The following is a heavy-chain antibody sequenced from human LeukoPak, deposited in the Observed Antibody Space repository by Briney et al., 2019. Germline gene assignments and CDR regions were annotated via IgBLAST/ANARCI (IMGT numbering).Heavy chain of an antibody. CDR1: GYTFTGYY. Sequence: ASVKVSCKASGYTFTGYYMHWVRQAPGQGLEWMGWVYPNSGGTNYPQKLQGRVTMTRDTSTTTAYMEASRLTSDDTAVYYCARASRPTVTIDPYYFDYWGQGTLVTVSS. CDR2: VYPNSGGT. D-gene: IGHD4-17*01. CDR3: ARASRPTVTIDPYYFDY. V-gene: IGHV1-2*02. J-gene: IGHJ4*02.